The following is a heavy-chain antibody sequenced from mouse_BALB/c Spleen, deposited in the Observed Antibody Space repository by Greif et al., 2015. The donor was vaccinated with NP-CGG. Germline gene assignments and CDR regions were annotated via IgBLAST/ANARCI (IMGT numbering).Heavy chain of an antibody. CDR3: APSFYGWYFDV. CDR2: IDPANGNT. Sequence: EVQLQQSGAELVKPGASVKLSCTAPGFNIKDTYMHWVKQRPEQGLEWIGRIDPANGNTKYDPKFQGKATITADTSSNTAYLQLSNLTSEDTAVYYCAPSFYGWYFDVWGAGTTVTVSS. J-gene: IGHJ1*01. V-gene: IGHV14-3*02. CDR1: GFNIKDTY. D-gene: IGHD2-12*01.